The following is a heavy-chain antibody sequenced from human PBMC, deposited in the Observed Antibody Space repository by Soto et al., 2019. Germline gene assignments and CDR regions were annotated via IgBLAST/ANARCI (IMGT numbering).Heavy chain of an antibody. V-gene: IGHV4-59*01. D-gene: IGHD5-12*01. J-gene: IGHJ6*02. CDR3: ARGRGYSGYDGGFYYYGMDV. CDR1: GGSISSYY. Sequence: SETLSLTCTVSGGSISSYYWSWIRQPPGKGLEWIGYIYYSGSTNYNPSLKSRVTISVDTSKNQFSLKLSSVTAADTAVYYCARGRGYSGYDGGFYYYGMDVWGQGTAVTVSS. CDR2: IYYSGST.